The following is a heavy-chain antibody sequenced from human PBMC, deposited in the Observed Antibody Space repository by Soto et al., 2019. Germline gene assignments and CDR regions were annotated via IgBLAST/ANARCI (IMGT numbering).Heavy chain of an antibody. V-gene: IGHV4-59*08. J-gene: IGHJ6*02. D-gene: IGHD3-10*01. CDR3: ARHGFGPLHGLVDV. CDR2: INYDGYS. CDR1: GGSITNYY. Sequence: QVQLQESGPGLVKPSETLSLTCTVSGGSITNYYCRWFRQPPGKGLEWIGYINYDGYSAYNLSLKRRLTLSMDASKTQFSLILESGTATDTAVYYCARHGFGPLHGLVDVWGPGTTVIVSS.